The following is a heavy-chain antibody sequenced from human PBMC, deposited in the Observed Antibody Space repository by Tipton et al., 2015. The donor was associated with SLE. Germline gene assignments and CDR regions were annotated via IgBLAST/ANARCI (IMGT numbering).Heavy chain of an antibody. D-gene: IGHD3-3*01. CDR2: IRNKDKNYET. J-gene: IGHJ4*02. CDR1: DFRFTDSA. V-gene: IGHV3-73*01. CDR3: TRSVGFGFDS. Sequence: SLRLSCAASDFRFTDSAVHWVRQASGKGLEWLGRIRNKDKNYETAYVESVKGRFNISREDSKNTAYLQMSSLKTEDTAVYYCTRSVGFGFDSWGQGTLVAVSS.